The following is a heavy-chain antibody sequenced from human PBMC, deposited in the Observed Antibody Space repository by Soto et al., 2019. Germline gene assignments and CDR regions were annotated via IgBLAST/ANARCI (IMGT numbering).Heavy chain of an antibody. V-gene: IGHV6-1*01. CDR3: ARDLLTYYDILTGYPDV. Sequence: PSQTLSLTCVISGDSVSSNSAAWNWIRQSPSRGLEWLGRTYYRSKWYNDYAVSVKSRITINPDTSKNQFSLQLNSVTPEDTAVYYCARDLLTYYDILTGYPDVWGQGTMVTVSS. CDR2: TYYRSKWYN. J-gene: IGHJ3*01. CDR1: GDSVSSNSAA. D-gene: IGHD3-9*01.